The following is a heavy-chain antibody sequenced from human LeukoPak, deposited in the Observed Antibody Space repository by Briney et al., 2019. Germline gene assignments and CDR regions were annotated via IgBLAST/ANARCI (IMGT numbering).Heavy chain of an antibody. CDR1: GFTFSSFA. V-gene: IGHV3-23*01. CDR3: AKGISIYCYFDN. Sequence: GGSLRLSCAASGFTFSSFAMSWVRQAPGKGLEWISVISASGGSAYYADSVKGRLTISRDNSKNTLHLQMNSLRAEDTAVYYCAKGISIYCYFDNWGQGTLVTVSS. CDR2: ISASGGSA. D-gene: IGHD3-16*02. J-gene: IGHJ4*02.